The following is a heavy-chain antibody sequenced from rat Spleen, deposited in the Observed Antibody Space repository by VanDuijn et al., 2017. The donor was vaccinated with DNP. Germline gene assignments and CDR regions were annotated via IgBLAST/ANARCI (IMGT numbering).Heavy chain of an antibody. CDR1: GFTFSNYD. CDR3: ATHDMYTTDYYYDGWFAY. Sequence: EVQLVESGGGLVQPGRSLKLSCAASGFTFSNYDMAWVRQAPTPGLEWVASISLSGGSTYYRDSVKGRFTISRDNAKSKLYLQMDSLRSEDTATYYCATHDMYTTDYYYDGWFAYWGQGTLVTVSS. J-gene: IGHJ3*01. V-gene: IGHV5-19*01. D-gene: IGHD1-6*01. CDR2: ISLSGGST.